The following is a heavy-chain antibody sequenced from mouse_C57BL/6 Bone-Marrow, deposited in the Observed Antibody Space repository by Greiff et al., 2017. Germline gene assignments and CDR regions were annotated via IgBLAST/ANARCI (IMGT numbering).Heavy chain of an antibody. D-gene: IGHD1-1*01. V-gene: IGHV14-3*01. J-gene: IGHJ4*01. Sequence: VHVKQSVAELVRPGASVKLSCTASGFNIKNTYMHWVKQRPEQGLEWIGRIDPANGNTKYAPKFQGKATITADTSSNTAYLQLSSLSSEDTAIYYCVSPIYYYGSSCAMDYWGQGTSVTVSS. CDR1: GFNIKNTY. CDR2: IDPANGNT. CDR3: VSPIYYYGSSCAMDY.